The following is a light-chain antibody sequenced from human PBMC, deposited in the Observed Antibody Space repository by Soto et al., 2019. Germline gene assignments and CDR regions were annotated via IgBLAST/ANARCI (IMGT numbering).Light chain of an antibody. J-gene: IGKJ2*01. CDR2: KAS. V-gene: IGKV1-5*03. CDR3: QQYNSYSYT. CDR1: QSISSY. Sequence: DIPMTQSPSTLSASVGDRVTIACRASQSISSYLAWYQQKPGKAPNLLIYKASNLASGVPSRFTGGGSGTDFTLTINSLQPDDSATYFCQQYNSYSYTFGQATKLEIK.